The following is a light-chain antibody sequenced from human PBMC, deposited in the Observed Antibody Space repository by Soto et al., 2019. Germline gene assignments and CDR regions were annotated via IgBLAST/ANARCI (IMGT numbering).Light chain of an antibody. CDR3: QQYNSYPLT. CDR2: DAS. CDR1: QSISSW. J-gene: IGKJ1*01. Sequence: DIQMTQSPSTLSASVGDRVTITCRASQSISSWLAWYQQKPGKAPKLLIYDASSLESGVPSRFSGSGSGTDFTLAISSLQPDDFATSYCQQYNSYPLTFGQGPKVEIK. V-gene: IGKV1-5*01.